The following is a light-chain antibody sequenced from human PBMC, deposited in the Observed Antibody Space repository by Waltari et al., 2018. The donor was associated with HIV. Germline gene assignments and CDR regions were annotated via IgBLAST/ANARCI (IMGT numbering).Light chain of an antibody. CDR3: SSYTSSSTPVV. J-gene: IGLJ2*01. V-gene: IGLV2-14*01. Sequence: QSALTQPASVSGSPGQSITISCTGTSSDIGTYNYVSWYQQHPGKAPKLMIYDVSNRPSGVSNRFSGSKSGNTASLTISGLQAEDEADYYCSSYTSSSTPVVFGGGTNLTVL. CDR2: DVS. CDR1: SSDIGTYNY.